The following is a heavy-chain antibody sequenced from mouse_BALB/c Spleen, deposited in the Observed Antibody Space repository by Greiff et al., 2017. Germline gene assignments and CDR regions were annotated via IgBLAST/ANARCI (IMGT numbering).Heavy chain of an antibody. D-gene: IGHD2-2*01. CDR3: ASLYGYAFAY. Sequence: ESGPGLVKPSQSLSLTCSVTGYSITSGYYCNWIRQFPGNKLEWMGYISYDGSNNYNPSLKNRISITRDTSKNQFFLKLNSVTTEDTATYYCASLYGYAFAYWGQGTLVTVSA. CDR1: GYSITSGYY. V-gene: IGHV3-6*02. CDR2: ISYDGSN. J-gene: IGHJ3*01.